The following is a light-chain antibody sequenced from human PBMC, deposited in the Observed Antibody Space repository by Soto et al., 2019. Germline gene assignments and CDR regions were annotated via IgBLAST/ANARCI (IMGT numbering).Light chain of an antibody. CDR1: SSDVGGY. V-gene: IGLV2-14*01. CDR3: SSYTSSSTPYVV. J-gene: IGLJ2*01. Sequence: QSAMTQPACVSGSPGQSITISCTGTSSDVGGYVSWYQQHPGKAPKLMFYEVSHRPSGVSNRFSGSKSGNTASLTISGLQAEDEADDYCSSYTSSSTPYVVFGGGTKLTVL. CDR2: EVS.